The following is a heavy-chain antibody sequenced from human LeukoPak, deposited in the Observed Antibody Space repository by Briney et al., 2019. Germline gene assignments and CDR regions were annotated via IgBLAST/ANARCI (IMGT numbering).Heavy chain of an antibody. D-gene: IGHD3-9*01. Sequence: SETLSLTCTVSGGSISSYYWSWIRQPPGKGLEWIGYIYYSGSTTYNPSLKRRVTISVDTDKNQYSLKLSSLTAADTAVYYCASTSYDILTGYYIGWYFDLWGRGTLVTVSS. V-gene: IGHV4-59*01. J-gene: IGHJ2*01. CDR3: ASTSYDILTGYYIGWYFDL. CDR2: IYYSGST. CDR1: GGSISSYY.